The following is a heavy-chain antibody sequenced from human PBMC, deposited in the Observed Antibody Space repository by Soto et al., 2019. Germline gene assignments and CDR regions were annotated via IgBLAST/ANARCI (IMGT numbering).Heavy chain of an antibody. CDR3: ARHDSLVFTFFGVPRGRFAP. CDR1: GGSISSSSYY. Sequence: PSETLSLTCTVSGGSISSSSYYWGWIRQPPGKGLEWIGSIYYSGSTHYNPSLKSRVTISVDTSKNQFSLKLSSVTAADTAVYYCARHDSLVFTFFGVPRGRFAPWARG. D-gene: IGHD3-3*01. J-gene: IGHJ5*02. CDR2: IYYSGST. V-gene: IGHV4-39*01.